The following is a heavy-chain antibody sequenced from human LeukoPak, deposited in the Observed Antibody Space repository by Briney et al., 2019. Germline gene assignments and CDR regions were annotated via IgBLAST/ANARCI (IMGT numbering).Heavy chain of an antibody. D-gene: IGHD3-22*01. Sequence: ASVKVSCKASGYTFSSYDINWVRQAPGQGLEWMGWINPNSGGTNYAQKLQGRVTMATDTSTSTAYMELRSLRSDDTALYYCARGFPPRIYYDSSGYYSYFFDYWGQGTLVTVSS. CDR2: INPNSGGT. CDR1: GYTFSSYD. CDR3: ARGFPPRIYYDSSGYYSYFFDY. V-gene: IGHV1-18*01. J-gene: IGHJ4*02.